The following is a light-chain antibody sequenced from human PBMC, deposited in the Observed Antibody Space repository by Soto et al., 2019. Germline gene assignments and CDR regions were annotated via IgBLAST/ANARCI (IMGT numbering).Light chain of an antibody. CDR1: QSINTS. CDR3: QQSYSFPLT. J-gene: IGKJ4*01. V-gene: IGKV1-39*01. Sequence: DIQMTQSPSSLSPSVGDRVTITCRASQSINTSLNWYQKKPGEAPHLLIFGASTFQSGVPSRFSGSGSGTDFTLTISSLQSEDIATYYCQQSYSFPLTFGGGTK. CDR2: GAS.